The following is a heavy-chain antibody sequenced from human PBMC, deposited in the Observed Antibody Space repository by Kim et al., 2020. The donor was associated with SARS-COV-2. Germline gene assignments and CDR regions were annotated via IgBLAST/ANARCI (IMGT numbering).Heavy chain of an antibody. CDR2: IYYSGST. CDR3: AREDYTERWLQS. D-gene: IGHD3-3*01. CDR1: GGSISSYY. Sequence: SETLSLTCTVSGGSISSYYWSWIRQPPGKGLEWIGYIYYSGSTNYNPSLKSRVTISVDTSKNQFSLKLSSVTAADTAVYYCAREDYTERWLQSWGQGTLVTVSS. V-gene: IGHV4-59*13. J-gene: IGHJ5*02.